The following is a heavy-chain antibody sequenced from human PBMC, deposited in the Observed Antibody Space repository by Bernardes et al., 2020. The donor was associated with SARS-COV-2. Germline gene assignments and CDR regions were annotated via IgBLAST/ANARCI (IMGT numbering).Heavy chain of an antibody. CDR3: AREGIRATHDGNGRTPMGAFDI. Sequence: SETLSLTCTVSGGSISSYYWSWIRQPPGKGLEWIGYIYYSGSTNYNPSLKSRVTISVDTSKNQFSLKLSSVTAADTAVYYCAREGIRATHDGNGRTPMGAFDIWGQGTMVTVSS. CDR1: GGSISSYY. D-gene: IGHD1-1*01. V-gene: IGHV4-59*01. J-gene: IGHJ3*02. CDR2: IYYSGST.